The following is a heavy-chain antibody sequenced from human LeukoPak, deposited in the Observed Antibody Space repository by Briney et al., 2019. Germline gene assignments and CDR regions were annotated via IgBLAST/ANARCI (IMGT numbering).Heavy chain of an antibody. V-gene: IGHV1-2*02. CDR2: INPNSGGT. D-gene: IGHD6-13*01. Sequence: ASVKVSCKASGGTFSSYAICWVRQAPGQGLEWMGWINPNSGGTNYAQKFQGRVTMTRDTSISTAYMELSRLRSDDTAVYYCARDRSLKAAGTLWFDPWGRGTLVTVSS. CDR3: ARDRSLKAAGTLWFDP. J-gene: IGHJ5*02. CDR1: GGTFSSYA.